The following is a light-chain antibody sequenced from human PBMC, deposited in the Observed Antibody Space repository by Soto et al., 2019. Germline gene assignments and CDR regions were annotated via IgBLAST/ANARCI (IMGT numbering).Light chain of an antibody. CDR3: QQRSTWPRALT. V-gene: IGKV3-11*01. CDR2: DAS. Sequence: EIVLTQSPATLSLSPGERATLSCRASQSVNNLLAWYQQKPGQPPRFLIYDASNRATGIPARFSGSGSGTDFTLTISSLEPEDFAVYYCQQRSTWPRALTFGGGTKVDIK. J-gene: IGKJ4*01. CDR1: QSVNNL.